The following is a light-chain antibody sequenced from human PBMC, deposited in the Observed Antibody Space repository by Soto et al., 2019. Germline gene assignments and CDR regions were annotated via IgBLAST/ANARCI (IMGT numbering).Light chain of an antibody. J-gene: IGLJ2*01. CDR2: FDS. CDR3: QVWDRPTDLV. CDR1: DIETKS. Sequence: SYELTQPPSVSVAPGKTAIITCGGNDIETKSVHWYQRKAGQAPVLVMSFDSDRPSGIPERFSGSNSGNTASLTITRAEAGDEADYYCQVWDRPTDLVFGGGTKVTVL. V-gene: IGLV3-21*01.